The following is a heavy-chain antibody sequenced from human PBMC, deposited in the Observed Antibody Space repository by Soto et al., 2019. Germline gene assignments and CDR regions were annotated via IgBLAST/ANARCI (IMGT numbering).Heavy chain of an antibody. J-gene: IGHJ2*01. CDR2: ISGSGGST. V-gene: IGHV3-23*01. D-gene: IGHD5-12*01. CDR3: AKDSVAGYGSYWYFDL. CDR1: GFTFSSYA. Sequence: EVQLLESGGGLVQPGGSLRLSCAASGFTFSSYAMSWVRQAPGKGLEWVSAISGSGGSTYYADSVKGRFTISRDNSKNTLYLQMNSLRAEDTAVYYCAKDSVAGYGSYWYFDLWGRGTLVTVSS.